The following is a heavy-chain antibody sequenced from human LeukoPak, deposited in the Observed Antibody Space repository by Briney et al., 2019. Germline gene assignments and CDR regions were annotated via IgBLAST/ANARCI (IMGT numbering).Heavy chain of an antibody. Sequence: GGPLRLSCVVTGFTPSSYWMTWVRQTPGKGLQRVANIRQDGSEKYYVDSVKRRSTISRDNAKNSLYLQMNSLRGEDTAVYYCVRDWGGGYEYWGQGTLVTVSS. V-gene: IGHV3-7*01. CDR2: IRQDGSEK. D-gene: IGHD3-10*01. CDR1: GFTPSSYW. J-gene: IGHJ1*01. CDR3: VRDWGGGYEY.